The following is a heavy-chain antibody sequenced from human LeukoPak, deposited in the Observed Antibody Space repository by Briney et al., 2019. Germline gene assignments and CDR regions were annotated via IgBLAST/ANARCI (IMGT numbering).Heavy chain of an antibody. CDR2: ISGSGGST. J-gene: IGHJ3*02. V-gene: IGHV3-23*01. Sequence: GGSLRLCCAASGFTFSSYAMSWVRQAPGKGLEWVSAISGSGGSTYYADSVKGRFTISRDNSKNTLYLQMNSLRAEDTAVYYCAKDLPSCGGDCSDYLVDAFDIWGQGTMVTVSS. CDR3: AKDLPSCGGDCSDYLVDAFDI. CDR1: GFTFSSYA. D-gene: IGHD2-21*02.